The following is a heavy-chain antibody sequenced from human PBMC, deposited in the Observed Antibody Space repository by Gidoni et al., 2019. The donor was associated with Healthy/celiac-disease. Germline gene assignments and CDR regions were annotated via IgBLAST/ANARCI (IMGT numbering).Heavy chain of an antibody. V-gene: IGHV4-34*01. J-gene: IGHJ6*03. CDR1: GGSFSGYY. Sequence: QVQLQQWGAALLKPSATLSLTRAVYGGSFSGYYWSWIRQPPGKGLEWIGEINHSGSTNYNPSIKSRVTISVDTSKNQFSLKMSSVTAADTAVYYCAREGVYCSSTSCYALRGLHYYMDVWGKGTTVTVSS. CDR2: INHSGST. D-gene: IGHD2-2*01. CDR3: AREGVYCSSTSCYALRGLHYYMDV.